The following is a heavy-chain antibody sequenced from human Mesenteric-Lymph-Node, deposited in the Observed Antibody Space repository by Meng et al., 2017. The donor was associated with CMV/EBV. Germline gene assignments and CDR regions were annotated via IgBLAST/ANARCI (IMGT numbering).Heavy chain of an antibody. CDR3: ARDSRRTYCTNGVCYTERYYYGMDV. J-gene: IGHJ6*02. Sequence: ASVKVSCKASGYTFTSYGISWVRQAPGQGLEWMGGISAYNGNTNYAQKLQGRVTMTTDTSTSTAYMELRSLRSDDTAVYYCARDSRRTYCTNGVCYTERYYYGMDVWGQGTTVTVSS. CDR2: ISAYNGNT. CDR1: GYTFTSYG. V-gene: IGHV1-18*01. D-gene: IGHD2-8*01.